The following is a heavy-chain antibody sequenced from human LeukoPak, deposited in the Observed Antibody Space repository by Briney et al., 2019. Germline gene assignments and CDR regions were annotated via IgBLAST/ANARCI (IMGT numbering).Heavy chain of an antibody. CDR2: IYYSGST. CDR1: GGSISRYY. D-gene: IGHD5-18*01. J-gene: IGHJ6*03. CDR3: ARVGGYSYGYYYYMDV. V-gene: IGHV4-59*01. Sequence: SETLSLTCSVSGGSISRYYWSWIRQPPGKGLGWIGYIYYSGSTNYNPFLKSRVSISVDTSKNQFSLKLSSVTAADTAVYYCARVGGYSYGYYYYMDVWGKGTTVTVSS.